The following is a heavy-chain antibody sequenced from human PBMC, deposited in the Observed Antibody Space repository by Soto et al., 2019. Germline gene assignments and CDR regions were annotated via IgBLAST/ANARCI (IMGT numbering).Heavy chain of an antibody. J-gene: IGHJ4*02. D-gene: IGHD5-12*01. CDR3: AKDQPQRRRWISGSQGGDY. V-gene: IGHV3-23*01. Sequence: EVQLLESGGGLVQPGGSLRLSCAASGFTFSSYAMSWVRQAPGKGLEWVSAISGSGGSTYYADSVKGRFTISRDNSKNTLYLQMNSLRAEDTAVYYCAKDQPQRRRWISGSQGGDYWGQGTLVTVSS. CDR2: ISGSGGST. CDR1: GFTFSSYA.